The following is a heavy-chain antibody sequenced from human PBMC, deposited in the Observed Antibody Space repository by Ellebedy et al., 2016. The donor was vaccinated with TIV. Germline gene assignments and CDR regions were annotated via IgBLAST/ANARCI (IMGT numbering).Heavy chain of an antibody. Sequence: PGGSLRLSCATSGFSVSGMHWVRQAPGQGLEWVAFIRSDATTKYYTDSVRCRFTISSDSSKTTLDLQMNSLRAEDTALYYCVKGAFPVPTVMAVWGQGTMVTVSS. CDR2: IRSDATTK. D-gene: IGHD4-17*01. CDR1: GFSVSG. J-gene: IGHJ6*02. V-gene: IGHV3-30*02. CDR3: VKGAFPVPTVMAV.